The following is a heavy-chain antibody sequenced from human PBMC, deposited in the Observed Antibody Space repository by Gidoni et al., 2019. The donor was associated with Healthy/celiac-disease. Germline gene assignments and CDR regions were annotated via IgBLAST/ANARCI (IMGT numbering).Heavy chain of an antibody. D-gene: IGHD2-21*02. CDR3: ARDPLGVVTNRFDY. CDR2: INPNSG. J-gene: IGHJ4*02. CDR1: GYTFTGYY. Sequence: QVQLVQSGAEVKKPGASVKVSCKASGYTFTGYYMHWVRQAPGQGLEWMGWINPNSGDTSISTAYMELSRLRSDDTAVYYCARDPLGVVTNRFDYWGQGTLVTVSS. V-gene: IGHV1-2*02.